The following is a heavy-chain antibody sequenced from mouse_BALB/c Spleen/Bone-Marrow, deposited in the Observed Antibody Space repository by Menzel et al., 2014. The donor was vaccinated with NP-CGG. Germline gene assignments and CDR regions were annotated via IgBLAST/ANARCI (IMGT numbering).Heavy chain of an antibody. V-gene: IGHV5-2*01. D-gene: IGHD1-1*01. Sequence: EVKVVESGGGLVQPGESLKLSCESNEYEFPSHDMSWVRKTPEKRLELVAAINSDGGSTYYPDTMERRFIISRDNSKKTLYLQMSSLRPEDTAFYYCARHGDYYGSSLFAYWGQGTLVTVSA. CDR3: ARHGDYYGSSLFAY. CDR1: EYEFPSHD. CDR2: INSDGGST. J-gene: IGHJ3*01.